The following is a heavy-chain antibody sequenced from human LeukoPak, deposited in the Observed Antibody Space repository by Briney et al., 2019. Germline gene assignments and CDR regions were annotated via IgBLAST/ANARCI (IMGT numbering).Heavy chain of an antibody. Sequence: ASVKVSCKASGYTFTSYGISWVRQAPGQGLEWMGWISAYNGNTNYAQKLHGRVTMTTDTSTSTAYMELRSLRSDDTAVYYCARDYPVIVGATTDYFGYWGQGTLVTVSS. J-gene: IGHJ4*02. CDR1: GYTFTSYG. CDR2: ISAYNGNT. D-gene: IGHD1-26*01. V-gene: IGHV1-18*01. CDR3: ARDYPVIVGATTDYFGY.